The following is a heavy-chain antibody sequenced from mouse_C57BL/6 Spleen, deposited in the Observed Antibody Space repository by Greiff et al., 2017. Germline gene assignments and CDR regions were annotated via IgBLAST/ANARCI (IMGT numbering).Heavy chain of an antibody. V-gene: IGHV5-4*01. CDR1: GFTFSSYA. J-gene: IGHJ4*01. CDR2: ISDGGSYT. Sequence: EVNVVESGGGLVKPGGSLKLSCAASGFTFSSYAMSWVRQTPEKRLEWVATISDGGSYTYYPDNVKGRFTISRDNAKNNLYLQMSHLKSEDTAMYYCARDQRGYYAMDYWGQGTSVTVSS. CDR3: ARDQRGYYAMDY.